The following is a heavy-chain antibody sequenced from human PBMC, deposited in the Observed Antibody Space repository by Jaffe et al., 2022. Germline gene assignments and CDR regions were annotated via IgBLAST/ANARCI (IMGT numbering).Heavy chain of an antibody. V-gene: IGHV4-34*01. Sequence: QVQLQQWGAGLLKPSETLSLTCAVYGGSFSGYYWSWIRQPPGKGLEWIGEINHSGSTNYNPSLKSRVTISVDTSKNQFSLKLSSVTAADTAVYYCARETPIGAFDIWGQGTMVTVSS. CDR1: GGSFSGYY. CDR3: ARETPIGAFDI. CDR2: INHSGST. J-gene: IGHJ3*02.